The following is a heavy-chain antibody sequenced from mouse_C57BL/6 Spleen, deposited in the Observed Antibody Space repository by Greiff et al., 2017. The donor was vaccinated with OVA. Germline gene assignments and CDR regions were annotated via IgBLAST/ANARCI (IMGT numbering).Heavy chain of an antibody. Sequence: EVKLMESGGGLVQPGGSMKLSCVASGFTFSNYWMNWVRQSPEKGLEWVAQIRLKSDNYATHYAESVKGRFTISRDDSKSSVYLQMNNLRAEDTGIYYCTKDGYYVWYFDVWGTGTTVTVSS. D-gene: IGHD2-3*01. CDR2: IRLKSDNYAT. CDR1: GFTFSNYW. V-gene: IGHV6-3*01. J-gene: IGHJ1*03. CDR3: TKDGYYVWYFDV.